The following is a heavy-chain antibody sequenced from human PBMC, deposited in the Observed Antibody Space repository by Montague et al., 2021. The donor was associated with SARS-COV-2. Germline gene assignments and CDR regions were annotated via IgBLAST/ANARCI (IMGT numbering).Heavy chain of an antibody. CDR3: ARGRTVTTFYYYYYYGMDV. Sequence: SETLSLTCTVSGGTISSYYYSWIRQPPGKALEWIGYISYIGSTNYNPFLKSRVTVSIDTSKNQFSLKLSSVTAADTAVYYCARGRTVTTFYYYYYYGMDVWGQGTTVTVSS. CDR2: ISYIGST. CDR1: GGTISSYY. V-gene: IGHV4-59*12. J-gene: IGHJ6*02. D-gene: IGHD4-17*01.